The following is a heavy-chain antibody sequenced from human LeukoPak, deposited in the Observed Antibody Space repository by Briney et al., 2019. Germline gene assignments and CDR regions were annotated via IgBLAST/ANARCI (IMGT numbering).Heavy chain of an antibody. CDR1: GFTFSSYW. D-gene: IGHD3-22*01. Sequence: GGSLRLSCAASGFTFSSYWMSWVRQAPGKGLEWLANIKQDGSEKYYVDSVKGRFTISRDNAKNSLYLQMNSLRAEDTAVYYCAREGDYYDSSGKTDYWGQGTLVTVSS. CDR2: IKQDGSEK. V-gene: IGHV3-7*01. J-gene: IGHJ4*02. CDR3: AREGDYYDSSGKTDY.